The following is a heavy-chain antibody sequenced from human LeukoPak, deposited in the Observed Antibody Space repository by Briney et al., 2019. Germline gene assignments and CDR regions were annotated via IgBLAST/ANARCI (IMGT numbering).Heavy chain of an antibody. D-gene: IGHD3-22*01. Sequence: GGSLRLSCAASGFIFSNYAMSWVRQAPGKGLEWVSAIGGSGGSTFYADSVKGRFTISRDNSRKTLYLQMNSLRAEDTAVYYCAETGGHYYDSSASYYPDYWGQGTLVTVSS. CDR2: IGGSGGST. CDR1: GFIFSNYA. V-gene: IGHV3-23*01. J-gene: IGHJ4*02. CDR3: AETGGHYYDSSASYYPDY.